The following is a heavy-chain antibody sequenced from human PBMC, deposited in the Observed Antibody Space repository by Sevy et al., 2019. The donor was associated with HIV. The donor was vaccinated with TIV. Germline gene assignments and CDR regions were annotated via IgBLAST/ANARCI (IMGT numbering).Heavy chain of an antibody. CDR3: SRRIPHEYDFWSGYYYYYYYGMDV. CDR2: IYYSGST. J-gene: IGHJ6*02. D-gene: IGHD3-3*01. Sequence: SETLSLTCTVSGGSISSSSYYWGWIRQPPGKGLEWIGSIYYSGSTYYNPSLKSRVTISVDTSKNQFSLKLSSVTAADTAVYYCSRRIPHEYDFWSGYYYYYYYGMDVWGQGTTVTVSS. CDR1: GGSISSSSYY. V-gene: IGHV4-39*01.